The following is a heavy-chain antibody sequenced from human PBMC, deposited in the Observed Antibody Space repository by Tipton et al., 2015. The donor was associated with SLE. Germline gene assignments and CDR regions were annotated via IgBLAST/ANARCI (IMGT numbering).Heavy chain of an antibody. CDR3: ARGGHDRYYYYYDLDV. CDR2: INPNSGGT. Sequence: QVQLVQSGAEVKKPGASVKVSCKASEYTFSDYYIHWVRQAPGQGLEWMGWINPNSGGTNYEQKFQGRVTMTRDTSINTAYLDLSRLRSDDAAVYYGARGGHDRYYYYYDLDVWGQGTTVSVSS. CDR1: EYTFSDYY. J-gene: IGHJ6*02. V-gene: IGHV1-2*02. D-gene: IGHD1-1*01.